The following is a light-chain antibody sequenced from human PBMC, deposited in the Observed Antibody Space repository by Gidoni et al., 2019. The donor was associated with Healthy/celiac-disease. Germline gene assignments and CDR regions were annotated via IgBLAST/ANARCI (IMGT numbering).Light chain of an antibody. CDR3: QTWGTGRV. CDR1: SGHSSNA. J-gene: IGLJ3*02. CDR2: VNTDGSH. V-gene: IGLV4-69*01. Sequence: TQSPSASASLGASVNLTCTLSSGHSSNAIAWHQQQPEKGPRYLMKVNTDGSHTKGDGIPDRFSGSSSGAERYLTISSLQSEDEADYYCQTWGTGRVFGGGTKLTVL.